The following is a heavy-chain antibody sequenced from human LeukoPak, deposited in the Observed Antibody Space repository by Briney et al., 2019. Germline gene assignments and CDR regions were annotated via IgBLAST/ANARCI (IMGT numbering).Heavy chain of an antibody. CDR1: GYSISSSSYY. CDR3: ARFKGAFDY. Sequence: SETLSLTCTVSGYSISSSSYYWGWIRQPPGKGLEWIGSIYYSGSTYYNPSLKSRVTISVDTSKNQFSLKLSSVTAADTAVYYCARFKGAFDYWGQGTLVTVSS. V-gene: IGHV4-39*07. J-gene: IGHJ4*02. D-gene: IGHD3-16*01. CDR2: IYYSGST.